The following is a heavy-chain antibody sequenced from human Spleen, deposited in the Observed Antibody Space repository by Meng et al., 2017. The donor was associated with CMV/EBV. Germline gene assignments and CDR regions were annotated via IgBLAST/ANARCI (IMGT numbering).Heavy chain of an antibody. CDR2: ISYDGTDK. D-gene: IGHD2-2*01. J-gene: IGHJ4*02. V-gene: IGHV3-30-3*01. CDR3: ARDRTSSSFDY. CDR1: GFTFRAYT. Sequence: LSCAASGFTFRAYTMHWVRQAPGKGLEWVALISYDGTDKFYADSVKGRFTISRDNSRNRLSLQMHSLRTEDTAIFYCARDRTSSSFDYWGQGTLVTVSS.